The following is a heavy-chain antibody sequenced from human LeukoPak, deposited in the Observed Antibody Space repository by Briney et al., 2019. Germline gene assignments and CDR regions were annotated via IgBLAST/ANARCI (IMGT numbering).Heavy chain of an antibody. CDR3: ARRAGGLARNNWFDP. V-gene: IGHV3-30*02. CDR1: GFPFSYFG. CDR2: IRFDGNDK. J-gene: IGHJ5*02. Sequence: GGSLRLSCAASGFPFSYFGTHWVRQAPGKGLEWVAFIRFDGNDKFYADSVKGRFTISRDNSKNTLYLQMNGLRAEDTAVYYCARRAGGLARNNWFDPWGQGTLVTVSS. D-gene: IGHD3-16*01.